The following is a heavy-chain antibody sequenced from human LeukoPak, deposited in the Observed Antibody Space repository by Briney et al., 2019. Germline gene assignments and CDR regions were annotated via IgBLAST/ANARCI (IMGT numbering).Heavy chain of an antibody. CDR3: AKDGDYGGNFGYQGPYFDY. Sequence: GGSLRLSCAASGFTFSSYAMSWVRQAPGKGLEWVSVISGSGGSTYYADSVQGRFTISRDNSKNTLYLKMNSLRAEDTAVYNCAKDGDYGGNFGYQGPYFDYWGQGTLVTVSS. V-gene: IGHV3-23*01. J-gene: IGHJ4*02. CDR1: GFTFSSYA. D-gene: IGHD4-17*01. CDR2: ISGSGGST.